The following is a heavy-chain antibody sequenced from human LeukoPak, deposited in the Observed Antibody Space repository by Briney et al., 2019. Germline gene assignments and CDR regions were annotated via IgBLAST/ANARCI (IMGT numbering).Heavy chain of an antibody. D-gene: IGHD6-13*01. CDR3: ARTWGGSSWYPDAFDI. J-gene: IGHJ3*02. CDR1: GFTFSSYE. Sequence: GGSLRLSCAASGFTFSSYEMNWVRQAPGKGLEWVSYISSSGSTIYYADSVKGRFTISRDNAKNSLYLQMNSLRAEDTAVYYCARTWGGSSWYPDAFDIWGQGTMVTVSS. V-gene: IGHV3-48*03. CDR2: ISSSGSTI.